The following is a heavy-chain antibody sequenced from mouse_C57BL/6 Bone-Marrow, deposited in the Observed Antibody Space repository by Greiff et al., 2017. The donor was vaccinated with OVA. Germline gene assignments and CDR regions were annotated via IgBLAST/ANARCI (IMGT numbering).Heavy chain of an antibody. CDR3: ARIGDEPSFDY. D-gene: IGHD2-14*01. J-gene: IGHJ2*01. CDR2: ISYDGSN. V-gene: IGHV3-6*01. Sequence: VQLQQSGPGLVKPSQSLSLTCSVTGYSITSGYYWNWIRQFPGNKLEWMGYISYDGSNNYNPSLKNRISITRDTSKNQFFLKLNSVTTEDTATYYCARIGDEPSFDYWGQGTTLTVSS. CDR1: GYSITSGYY.